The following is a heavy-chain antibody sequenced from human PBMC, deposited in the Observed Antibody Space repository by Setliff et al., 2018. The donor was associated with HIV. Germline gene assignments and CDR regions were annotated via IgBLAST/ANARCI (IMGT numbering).Heavy chain of an antibody. Sequence: QPGGSLRLSCAASGFAFSGYGMHWVRQAPGKGLEWVTFIWYDGSNKYYTDSVKGRFTISRDNSKNTLDLQMNSLRPEDTAVYYCAKDGDYSNNLYDAFDIWGQGTMVTVSS. J-gene: IGHJ3*02. CDR3: AKDGDYSNNLYDAFDI. V-gene: IGHV3-30*02. D-gene: IGHD3-16*01. CDR2: IWYDGSNK. CDR1: GFAFSGYG.